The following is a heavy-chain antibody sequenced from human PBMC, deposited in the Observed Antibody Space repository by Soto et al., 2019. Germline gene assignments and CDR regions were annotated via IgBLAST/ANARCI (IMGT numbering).Heavy chain of an antibody. CDR3: ARDYYGSRGAFDI. CDR2: IYYSGST. Sequence: ETLSLTCAVSGYSISSSNWWGWIRQPPGKGLEWIGYIYYSGSTYYNPSLKSRVTMSVDTSKNQFSLKLSSVTAVDTAVYYCARDYYGSRGAFDIWGQGTMVTVSS. J-gene: IGHJ3*02. CDR1: GYSISSSNW. V-gene: IGHV4-28*03. D-gene: IGHD3-10*01.